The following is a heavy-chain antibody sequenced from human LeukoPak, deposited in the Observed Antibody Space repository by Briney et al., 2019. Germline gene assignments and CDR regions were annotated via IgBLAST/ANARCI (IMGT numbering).Heavy chain of an antibody. CDR3: AKDRAALPVTTYNFDF. V-gene: IGHV3-21*04. Sequence: GGSLRLSCAASGFTFSSYSMNWVRQAPGKGLEWVSSISSSSSYIYYADSVRGRFTISRDNSKNTLYLQMNNLRAEDTAVYYCAKDRAALPVTTYNFDFWGQGTLVTVSS. D-gene: IGHD2-2*01. CDR1: GFTFSSYS. CDR2: ISSSSSYI. J-gene: IGHJ4*02.